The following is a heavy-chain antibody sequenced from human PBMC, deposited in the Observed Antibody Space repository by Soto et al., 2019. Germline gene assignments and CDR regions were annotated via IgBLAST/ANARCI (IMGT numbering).Heavy chain of an antibody. CDR3: AASVRDVLVNDYKDTEGLDI. Sequence: QVQLVQSGPEVKKPGSSVKVSCEASGGTFSNFAVNWVRQAPGQGLEWVGGIIPLFNVAKYAQKFEGRVTMVADDSTITAYMDLSSLRSDDTAVHYCAASVRDVLVNDYKDTEGLDIWGQATMVTVPS. J-gene: IGHJ3*02. D-gene: IGHD4-4*01. CDR1: GGTFSNFA. V-gene: IGHV1-69*01. CDR2: IIPLFNVA.